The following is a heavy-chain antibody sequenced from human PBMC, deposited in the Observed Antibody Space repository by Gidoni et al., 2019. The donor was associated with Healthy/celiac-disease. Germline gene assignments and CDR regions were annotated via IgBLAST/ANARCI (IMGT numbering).Heavy chain of an antibody. CDR3: ARAPLYYGSGSYSGPHYYYGMDV. Sequence: QVQLVQSGAEVKKPGSSVKVSCKASGGTFSSYAISWVRQAPGQGLEWMGGIIPIFGTANYAQKCQGRVTSTADESTSTAYMELSSLRSEDTAVYYCARAPLYYGSGSYSGPHYYYGMDVWGQGTTVTVSS. D-gene: IGHD3-10*01. CDR2: IIPIFGTA. V-gene: IGHV1-69*01. CDR1: GGTFSSYA. J-gene: IGHJ6*02.